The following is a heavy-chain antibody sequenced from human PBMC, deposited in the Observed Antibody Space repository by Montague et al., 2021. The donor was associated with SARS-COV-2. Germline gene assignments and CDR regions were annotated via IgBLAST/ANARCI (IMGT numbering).Heavy chain of an antibody. Sequence: TLSLTCTVSGGSISSGGYYWSWIRQHPGKGLEWIGYIYYSGSTYYNPSLKSRVTISVDTSKNQFSLTLSSVTAAATAVYYCARVLGGYCSGGSCYRDWYFDLWGHGTLVTVSS. D-gene: IGHD2-15*01. CDR3: ARVLGGYCSGGSCYRDWYFDL. CDR2: IYYSGST. J-gene: IGHJ2*01. V-gene: IGHV4-31*03. CDR1: GGSISSGGYY.